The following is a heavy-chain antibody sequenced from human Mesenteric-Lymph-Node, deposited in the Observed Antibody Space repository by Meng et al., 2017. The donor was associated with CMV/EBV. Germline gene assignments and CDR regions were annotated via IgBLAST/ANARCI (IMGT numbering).Heavy chain of an antibody. V-gene: IGHV3-30*04. D-gene: IGHD2-2*02. Sequence: GESLKISCAASGFTFSSYTMHWVRQAPGKGLEWVAVIAYDGSNKYYADSVKGRFTISRDNSKNTLYLQMNSLRVEDTAVYYCAKALVVPAAIFGEVDYYYYYGMDVWGQGTTVTVSS. CDR3: AKALVVPAAIFGEVDYYYYYGMDV. J-gene: IGHJ6*02. CDR1: GFTFSSYT. CDR2: IAYDGSNK.